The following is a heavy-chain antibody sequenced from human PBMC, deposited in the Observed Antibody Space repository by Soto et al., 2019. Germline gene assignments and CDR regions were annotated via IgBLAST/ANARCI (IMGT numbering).Heavy chain of an antibody. CDR2: TYHGGNT. CDR3: ARARWYDAFNV. CDR1: GFLISSGNY. V-gene: IGHV4-38-2*01. Sequence: SETLSLTCAVSGFLISSGNYWGWIRKPPGKGLEWIGSTYHGGNTYYKPSLRGRVTISVDVSKNQFSLKLGSATAADTAVYYCARARWYDAFNVWGQGTVVTVSS. D-gene: IGHD2-15*01. J-gene: IGHJ3*01.